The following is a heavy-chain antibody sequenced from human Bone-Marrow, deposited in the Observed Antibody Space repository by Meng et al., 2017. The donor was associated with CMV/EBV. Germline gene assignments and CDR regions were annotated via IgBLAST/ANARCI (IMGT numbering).Heavy chain of an antibody. Sequence: SVKVSCKASGGTFSSYTISWVRQAPGQGLEWMGRIIPILGIANYAQKFQGRVTITADKSTSTAYMELSSLRSEDTAVYYCARVEVYCSSTSCSDAFDIWGQGTMVTV. D-gene: IGHD2-2*01. J-gene: IGHJ3*02. CDR3: ARVEVYCSSTSCSDAFDI. CDR2: IIPILGIA. V-gene: IGHV1-69*02. CDR1: GGTFSSYT.